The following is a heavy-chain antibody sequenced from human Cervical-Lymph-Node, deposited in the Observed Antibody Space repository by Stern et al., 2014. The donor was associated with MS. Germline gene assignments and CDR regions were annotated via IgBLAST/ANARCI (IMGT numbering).Heavy chain of an antibody. CDR1: GFSLSTSAMS. V-gene: IGHV2-70*01. J-gene: IGHJ4*02. CDR2: IDWDGDK. Sequence: ESGPALVKPTQTLTLTCSFSGFSLSTSAMSVSWIRQPPGKALEWLALIDWDGDKYYRTSLKTRLTISKDTSKNQVVLTMTNMDPVDTATYYCVHSGMYSGSISTFDYWGQGTLVTVSS. CDR3: VHSGMYSGSISTFDY. D-gene: IGHD3-10*01.